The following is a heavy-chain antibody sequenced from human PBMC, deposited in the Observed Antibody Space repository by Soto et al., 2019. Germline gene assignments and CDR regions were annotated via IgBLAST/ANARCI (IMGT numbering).Heavy chain of an antibody. CDR3: GVAGSNAKLYYYYGMDV. D-gene: IGHD3-10*01. Sequence: SVKVSCKASGGTFSSYAISWVRQAPGQGLEWMGGIIPIFGTANYAQKFQGRVTITADESTSTANMELSSLRSEDTAVYYCGVAGSNAKLYYYYGMDVWGQGTTVTVSS. CDR1: GGTFSSYA. J-gene: IGHJ6*02. CDR2: IIPIFGTA. V-gene: IGHV1-69*13.